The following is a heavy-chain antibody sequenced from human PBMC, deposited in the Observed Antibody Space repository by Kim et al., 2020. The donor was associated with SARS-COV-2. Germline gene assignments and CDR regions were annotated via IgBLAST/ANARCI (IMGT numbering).Heavy chain of an antibody. Sequence: GGSLRLSCAASGFTFSSYSMNWVRQAPGKGLEWVSSISSSSSYIYYADSVKGRFTISRDNAKNSLYLQMNSLRAEDTAVYYCARVHGDGYIDYYYGMDVWGQGTTVTVSS. CDR1: GFTFSSYS. CDR3: ARVHGDGYIDYYYGMDV. CDR2: ISSSSSYI. D-gene: IGHD5-12*01. J-gene: IGHJ6*02. V-gene: IGHV3-21*01.